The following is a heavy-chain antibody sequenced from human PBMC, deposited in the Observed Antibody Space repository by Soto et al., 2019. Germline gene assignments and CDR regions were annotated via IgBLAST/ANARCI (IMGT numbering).Heavy chain of an antibody. CDR1: GFTFSSYA. D-gene: IGHD3-22*01. J-gene: IGHJ4*02. V-gene: IGHV3-23*01. Sequence: PGGSLRLSFAASGFTFSSYAMSWVRQAPGKGLEWVSAISGSGGSTYYADSVKGRFTISRDNSKNTLYLQMNSLRAEDTAVYYCAKDLVITMIVVVITSRGYWGQGTLVTVSS. CDR2: ISGSGGST. CDR3: AKDLVITMIVVVITSRGY.